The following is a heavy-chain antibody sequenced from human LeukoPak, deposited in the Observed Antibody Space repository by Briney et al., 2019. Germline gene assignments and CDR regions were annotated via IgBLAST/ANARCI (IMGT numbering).Heavy chain of an antibody. CDR3: ARVKQWLVMPIDC. Sequence: PSETLSLTCAVSGGSISSSNWWSWVRPPPGKGLEWIGEIYHSGSTNYNPSLKSRVTISVDTSKNQFSLKLSSVTAADTAVYYCARVKQWLVMPIDCWGQGTLVTVSS. V-gene: IGHV4-4*02. CDR2: IYHSGST. J-gene: IGHJ4*02. CDR1: GGSISSSNW. D-gene: IGHD6-19*01.